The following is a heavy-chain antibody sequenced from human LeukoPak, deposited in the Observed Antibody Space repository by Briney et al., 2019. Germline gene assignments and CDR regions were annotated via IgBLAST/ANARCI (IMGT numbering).Heavy chain of an antibody. V-gene: IGHV4-59*01. D-gene: IGHD6-19*01. CDR3: ARSDPVAGTDNWFDP. CDR2: IYYSGST. CDR1: GVSISSYY. Sequence: SETLSLTCTVSGVSISSYYWSWIRQPPGKGLEWIGYIYYSGSTNYNPSLKSRVTISVDTSKNQFSLKLSSVTAADTAVHYCARSDPVAGTDNWFDPWGQGTLVTVSS. J-gene: IGHJ5*02.